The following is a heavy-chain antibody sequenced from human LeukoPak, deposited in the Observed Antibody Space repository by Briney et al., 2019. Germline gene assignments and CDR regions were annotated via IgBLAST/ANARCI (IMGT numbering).Heavy chain of an antibody. V-gene: IGHV1-69*02. CDR2: LIPILGIA. CDR3: ATCSSTSCYPTFYYYYYMDV. Sequence: SVKVSCKASGGTFSSYTISWVRQAPGQGLEWMGRLIPILGIANYAQKFQGRVTITADRSTSTAYLELSSLRSEDTAVYYCATCSSTSCYPTFYYYYYMDVWGKGTTVTVSS. J-gene: IGHJ6*03. D-gene: IGHD2-2*01. CDR1: GGTFSSYT.